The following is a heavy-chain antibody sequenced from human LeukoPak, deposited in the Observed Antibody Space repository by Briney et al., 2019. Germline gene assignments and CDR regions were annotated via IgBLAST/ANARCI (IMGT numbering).Heavy chain of an antibody. Sequence: AASVKVSCKASGYTFTSYGISWERQAPGQGLEWMGWISAYNGNTNYAQKLQGRVTMTTDTSTSTAYMELRSLRSDDTAVYYCARDLYSVLWFGEFLTNYGMDVWGQGTTVTVSS. CDR2: ISAYNGNT. D-gene: IGHD3-10*01. CDR3: ARDLYSVLWFGEFLTNYGMDV. CDR1: GYTFTSYG. V-gene: IGHV1-18*01. J-gene: IGHJ6*02.